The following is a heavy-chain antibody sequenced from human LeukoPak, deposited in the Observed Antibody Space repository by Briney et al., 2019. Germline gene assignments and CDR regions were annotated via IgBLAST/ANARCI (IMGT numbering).Heavy chain of an antibody. J-gene: IGHJ3*02. CDR1: GGSISSYY. V-gene: IGHV4-4*07. CDR3: ASTKRRIVGALTRAFDI. D-gene: IGHD1-26*01. CDR2: ISTSGST. Sequence: SETLSLTCTVSGGSISSYYWSWIRQPAGKGLESIGHISTSGSTNYNPSLKSRVTMSVDTSKNQFSLKLSSVTAADTAVYYCASTKRRIVGALTRAFDIWGQGTMVTVSS.